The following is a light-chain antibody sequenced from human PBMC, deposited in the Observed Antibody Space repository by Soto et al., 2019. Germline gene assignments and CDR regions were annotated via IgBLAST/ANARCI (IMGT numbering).Light chain of an antibody. J-gene: IGLJ1*01. Sequence: QSALTQPASVSGSPGQSITISCTGTSSDVGGYNYVSWYQQDPSKAPKLIIYEVSNRPSGVSNRFSGSKSGDTASLTISGLHAEDEADYYCSSYTSSRTLYVFGTGTKLTVL. CDR3: SSYTSSRTLYV. V-gene: IGLV2-14*01. CDR2: EVS. CDR1: SSDVGGYNY.